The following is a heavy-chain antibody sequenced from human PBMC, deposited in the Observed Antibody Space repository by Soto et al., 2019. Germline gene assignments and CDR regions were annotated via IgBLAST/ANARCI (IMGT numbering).Heavy chain of an antibody. CDR1: GGSISSYY. Sequence: PSETLSLTCTFSGGSISSYYWSWVRQPPGKGLEWIGYIYYSGSTNYNPSLKSRVTISVDTSKNQFSLKLSSVTAADTAVYYCAREPHYYDSSGDHYYFDYWGQGTLVTVSS. CDR3: AREPHYYDSSGDHYYFDY. CDR2: IYYSGST. D-gene: IGHD3-22*01. V-gene: IGHV4-59*01. J-gene: IGHJ4*02.